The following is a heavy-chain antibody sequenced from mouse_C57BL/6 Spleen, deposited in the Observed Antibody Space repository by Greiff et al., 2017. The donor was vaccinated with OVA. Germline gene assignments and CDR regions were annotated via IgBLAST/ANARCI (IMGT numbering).Heavy chain of an antibody. J-gene: IGHJ3*01. Sequence: DVKLVESGGGLVKPGGSLKLSCAASGFTFSDYGMHWVRQAPEKGLEWVAYISSGSSTIYYADTVKGRFTISRDNAKNTLFLQMTSLRSEDTAMYYCARPVITTVAPAYWGQGTLVTVSA. CDR1: GFTFSDYG. V-gene: IGHV5-17*01. CDR2: ISSGSSTI. D-gene: IGHD1-1*01. CDR3: ARPVITTVAPAY.